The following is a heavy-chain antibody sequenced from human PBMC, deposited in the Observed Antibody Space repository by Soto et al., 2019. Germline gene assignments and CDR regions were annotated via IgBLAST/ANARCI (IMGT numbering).Heavy chain of an antibody. CDR2: ISAYNGNT. V-gene: IGHV1-18*01. CDR3: ARVFRGSSSPYYYYYYGMDV. D-gene: IGHD6-6*01. Sequence: GASVKVSCKASGYTFTSYGISWVRQAPGQGLEWMGWISAYNGNTNYAQKLQGRVTMTTDTSTSTAYMELRSLRSDDTAVYYCARVFRGSSSPYYYYYYGMDVWGQGTTVTVSS. CDR1: GYTFTSYG. J-gene: IGHJ6*02.